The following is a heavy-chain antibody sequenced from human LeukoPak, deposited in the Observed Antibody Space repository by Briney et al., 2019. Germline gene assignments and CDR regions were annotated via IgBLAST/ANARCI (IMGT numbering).Heavy chain of an antibody. CDR2: ISGSGGST. J-gene: IGHJ4*02. CDR3: AKDTYDFWSGYFDY. D-gene: IGHD3-3*01. Sequence: PGGSLRLSCAASVYTFSSYAMSWVRQAPGKGLEWVSAISGSGGSTYYADSVKGRFTISRDNSKNTLYLQMNSMRAEDTAVYYCAKDTYDFWSGYFDYWGQGTLVTVSS. CDR1: VYTFSSYA. V-gene: IGHV3-23*01.